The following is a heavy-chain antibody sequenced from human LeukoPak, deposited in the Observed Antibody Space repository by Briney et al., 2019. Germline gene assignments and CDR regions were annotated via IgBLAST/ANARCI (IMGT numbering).Heavy chain of an antibody. Sequence: PSETLSLTCAIYGGSFNGYYWSWIRQPPGKGLEWIGDISKSGSTNYNPSLKSRVTISVDTSKNQFSLKLNSVTAADTAVYYCARNSACSTSSGINYWGQGTLVTVSS. D-gene: IGHD6-6*01. V-gene: IGHV4-34*01. J-gene: IGHJ4*02. CDR3: ARNSACSTSSGINY. CDR1: GGSFNGYY. CDR2: ISKSGST.